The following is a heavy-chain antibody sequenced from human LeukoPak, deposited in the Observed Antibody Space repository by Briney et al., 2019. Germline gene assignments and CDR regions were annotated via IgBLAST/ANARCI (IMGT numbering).Heavy chain of an antibody. D-gene: IGHD5-12*01. V-gene: IGHV4-30-4*08. CDR2: IYHSGST. CDR3: ARDYSGYGRFDY. Sequence: SETLSLTCTVSGGSICSGGYYWNWIRQPPGKGLERIGYIYHSGSTYYNPSLKSRVTISVDTSKNQFSLNLSSVTAADTAVYYCARDYSGYGRFDYWGQGTLVTVSS. CDR1: GGSICSGGYY. J-gene: IGHJ4*02.